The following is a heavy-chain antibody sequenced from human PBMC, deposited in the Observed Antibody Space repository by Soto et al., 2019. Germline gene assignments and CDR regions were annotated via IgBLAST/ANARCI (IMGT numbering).Heavy chain of an antibody. CDR2: IYYSGST. V-gene: IGHV4-39*01. CDR1: GGSISSSSYY. J-gene: IGHJ1*01. CDR3: ADYCSGGSCYGTTYFQH. D-gene: IGHD2-15*01. Sequence: QLQLQESGPGLVKPSETLSLTCTVSGGSISSSSYYWGWIRQPPGKGLEWIGSIYYSGSTYYNPSLKSRVTISVDTSKNQFSLKLSSVTAADTAVYYCADYCSGGSCYGTTYFQHWGQGTLVTVSS.